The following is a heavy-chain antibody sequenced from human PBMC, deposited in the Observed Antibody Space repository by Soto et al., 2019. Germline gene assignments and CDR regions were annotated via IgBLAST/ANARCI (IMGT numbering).Heavy chain of an antibody. D-gene: IGHD3-16*02. CDR1: GGSVTSGGHS. V-gene: IGHV4-30-2*01. CDR3: DRGDTRLAELSHDY. J-gene: IGHJ4*02. Sequence: PSETLSLTCVVSGGSVTSGGHSWSWIRQPPGKGLEWVGSIYQIEYAYYNPSLRSRVAISVDRSNNQVSLKLTSVTAADTAVYSRDRGDTRLAELSHDYCRQGPLVIVPS. CDR2: IYQIEYA.